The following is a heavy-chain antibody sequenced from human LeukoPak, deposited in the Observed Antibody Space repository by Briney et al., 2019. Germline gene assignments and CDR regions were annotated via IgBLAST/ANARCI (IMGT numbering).Heavy chain of an antibody. CDR3: SKGLQAAGHLAHDN. V-gene: IGHV3-23*01. Sequence: PGGSLRLSCGASGLTLDIYFMRWVRQARGKGREGVADISNRGGITMYADSVKGPFTISKDNSNNTVYLQINTLTAEDTAVYYCSKGLQAAGHLAHDNWGQGALVTVSS. CDR1: GLTLDIYF. CDR2: ISNRGGIT. D-gene: IGHD1-14*01. J-gene: IGHJ4*02.